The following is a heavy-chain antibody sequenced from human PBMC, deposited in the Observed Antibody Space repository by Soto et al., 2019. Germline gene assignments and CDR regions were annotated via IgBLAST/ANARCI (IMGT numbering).Heavy chain of an antibody. CDR2: IYYRGNA. CDR3: AGLERLATISYYFDF. CDR1: DDSINSDKYY. V-gene: IGHV4-39*01. J-gene: IGHJ4*02. Sequence: QLQLQESGPGLVKPSETLSLTCSVSDDSINSDKYYWGWIRQPPGKGLEWIGSIYYRGNAYYTPSLPTPVPMSLDRSKSGFSLKLNSVTAADSAVYFCAGLERLATISYYFDFWGPGALGTVSS. D-gene: IGHD1-26*01.